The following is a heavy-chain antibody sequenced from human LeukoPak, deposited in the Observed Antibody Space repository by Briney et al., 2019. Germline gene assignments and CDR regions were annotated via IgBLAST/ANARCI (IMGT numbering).Heavy chain of an antibody. J-gene: IGHJ4*02. CDR1: GFTFSSYE. Sequence: GGSLRLSCAASGFTFSSYEMNWVRQAPGKGLEWVSSISSSSSYIYYADSVKGRFTISRDNAKNSLYLQMNSLRAEDTAVYYCARDREVYCSGGSCQNFDYWGQGTLVTVSS. D-gene: IGHD2-15*01. CDR2: ISSSSSYI. CDR3: ARDREVYCSGGSCQNFDY. V-gene: IGHV3-21*01.